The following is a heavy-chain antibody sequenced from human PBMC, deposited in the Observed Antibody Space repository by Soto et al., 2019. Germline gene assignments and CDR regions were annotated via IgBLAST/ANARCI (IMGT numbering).Heavy chain of an antibody. D-gene: IGHD4-17*01. CDR2: IVVGSGNT. J-gene: IGHJ3*02. CDR3: AAESATVTTIDAFDI. CDR1: GFTFTSSA. V-gene: IGHV1-58*02. Sequence: SVKVSCKASGFTFTSSAMQWVRQARGQRLEWIGWIVVGSGNTNYAQKFQERVTITRDMSTSTAYMELSSLRSEDTAVYYCAAESATVTTIDAFDIWGQGTMVTVSS.